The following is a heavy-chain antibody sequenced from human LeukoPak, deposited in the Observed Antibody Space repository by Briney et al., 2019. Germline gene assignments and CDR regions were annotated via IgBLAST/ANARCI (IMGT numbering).Heavy chain of an antibody. V-gene: IGHV4-39*02. CDR1: GGSISSSSYF. D-gene: IGHD2-8*01. CDR3: ARDLGYCTNGVCHTRFDY. Sequence: PSETLSLTCTVSGGSISSSSYFWGWIRQPPGKGLEWVGSMSYSGSTYYNPSLKSRVTISVDTSKNQFSLKLSSVTAADTAVYYCARDLGYCTNGVCHTRFDYWGQGTLVAVSS. J-gene: IGHJ4*02. CDR2: MSYSGST.